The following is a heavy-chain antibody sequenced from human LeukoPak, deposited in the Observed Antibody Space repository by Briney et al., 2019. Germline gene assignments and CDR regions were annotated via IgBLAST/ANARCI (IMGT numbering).Heavy chain of an antibody. CDR2: LHYTVNS. D-gene: IGHD6-13*01. J-gene: IGHJ3*01. Sequence: SETLSLTCTVSGGSINTYYWSWIRQPPGKGLEWIAYLHYTVNSNYNPSLKSGVTISVDTSRNRLSLKLSSVTAADTAVYFCARQIRPGTFDVWGQGTVVTVSS. V-gene: IGHV4-59*01. CDR3: ARQIRPGTFDV. CDR1: GGSINTYY.